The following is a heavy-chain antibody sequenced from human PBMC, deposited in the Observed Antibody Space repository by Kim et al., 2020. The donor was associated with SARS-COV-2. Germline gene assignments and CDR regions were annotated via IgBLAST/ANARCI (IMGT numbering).Heavy chain of an antibody. Sequence: SETLSLTCTVSGGSFSGYCCYWSWLRQRQGQGLVWVGYIYYSGSYYYNPSIKIRVTISVATNQNQLSLKLSSVTDADTAVYCCASESSGVFERWCQGT. D-gene: IGHD6-19*01. CDR3: ASESSGVFER. CDR1: GGSFSGYCCY. CDR2: IYYSGSY. J-gene: IGHJ5*02. V-gene: IGHV4-31*03.